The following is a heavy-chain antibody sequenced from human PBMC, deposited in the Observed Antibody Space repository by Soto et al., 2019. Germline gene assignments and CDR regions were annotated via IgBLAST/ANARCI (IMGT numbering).Heavy chain of an antibody. CDR3: ARRYGYAFDI. V-gene: IGHV4-4*02. J-gene: IGHJ3*02. Sequence: SETLSLTCAVSGGSISSSNWWSWVRQPPGKGLEWIGDIYYSGSTNYNPSLKSRVTISVDTSKNQFSLKLSSVTAADTAVYYCARRYGYAFDIWGQGTMVT. CDR1: GGSISSSNW. D-gene: IGHD4-17*01. CDR2: IYYSGST.